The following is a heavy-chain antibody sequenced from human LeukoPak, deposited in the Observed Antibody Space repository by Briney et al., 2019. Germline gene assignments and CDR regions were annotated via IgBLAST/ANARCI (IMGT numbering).Heavy chain of an antibody. J-gene: IGHJ4*02. CDR3: AKDGGLWVSAHWGDS. V-gene: IGHV3-23*01. Sequence: GGSLRLSCAASGFTFSSYTMSWVRQAPGKGLEWVSTITTSDCNTYYADSVKGRFTVSRDNSKNTLFLQMNSLRAEDTAVYYCAKDGGLWVSAHWGDSWGRGTLVTVSS. CDR1: GFTFSSYT. D-gene: IGHD7-27*01. CDR2: ITTSDCNT.